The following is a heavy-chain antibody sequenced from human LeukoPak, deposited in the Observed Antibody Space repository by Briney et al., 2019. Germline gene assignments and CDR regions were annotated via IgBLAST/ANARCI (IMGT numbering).Heavy chain of an antibody. V-gene: IGHV4-31*03. CDR3: ATPYCSSISCLDVFNM. CDR2: KYYSGSA. D-gene: IGHD2-2*01. Sequence: PSQTLSLACSVSGVPVSGGRYYWTWIRQYPGKGLEWIGYKYYSGSAKYNPSLESRLTISIDTSKNQFSLQLSSVTAADTATYYCATPYCSSISCLDVFNMWGQGTRVTVSS. CDR1: GVPVSGGRYY. J-gene: IGHJ3*02.